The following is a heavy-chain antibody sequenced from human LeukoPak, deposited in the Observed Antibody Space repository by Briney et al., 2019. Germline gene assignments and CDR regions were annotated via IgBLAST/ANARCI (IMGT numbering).Heavy chain of an antibody. CDR3: AKDSNLGRIEY. CDR2: ISYDGSNK. V-gene: IGHV3-30-3*01. J-gene: IGHJ4*02. CDR1: GFTFSSYA. Sequence: GRSLRLSCAASGFTFSSYAMHWVRQAPGKGLEWVAVISYDGSNKYYADSVKGRFTISRDNSKNTLYLQMNSLRAEDTAVYFCAKDSNLGRIEYWGQGALVTVSS.